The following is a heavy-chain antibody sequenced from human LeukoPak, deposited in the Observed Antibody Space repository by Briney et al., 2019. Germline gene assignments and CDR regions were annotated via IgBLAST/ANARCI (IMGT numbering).Heavy chain of an antibody. Sequence: SETLSLTCAVYGGSFSGYYCSWIRQPPGKGLEWIGEINHSGSTNYNPSLKGRVTISVDTSKNQFSLKLSSVTAADTAVYYCARGLVTTYPFLGYWGQGTLVTVSS. CDR2: INHSGST. J-gene: IGHJ4*02. CDR1: GGSFSGYY. V-gene: IGHV4-34*01. D-gene: IGHD4-17*01. CDR3: ARGLVTTYPFLGY.